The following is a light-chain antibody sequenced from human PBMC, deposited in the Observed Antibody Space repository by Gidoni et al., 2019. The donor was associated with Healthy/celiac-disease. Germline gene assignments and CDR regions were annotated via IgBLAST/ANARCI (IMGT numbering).Light chain of an antibody. CDR1: QSFSSY. Sequence: EIVLTQSPATLSLSPGERATLFCRASQSFSSYLAWYQQKPGQAPSRLIYDASNRATGIPARFSGSGSGTDFTLTISSLEPEDFAVYYWQQRSNSYTFXXXTKLEIK. J-gene: IGKJ2*01. CDR2: DAS. V-gene: IGKV3-11*01. CDR3: QQRSNSYT.